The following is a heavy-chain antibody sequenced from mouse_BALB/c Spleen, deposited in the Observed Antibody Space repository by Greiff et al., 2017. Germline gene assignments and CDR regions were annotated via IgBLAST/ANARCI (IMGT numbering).Heavy chain of an antibody. CDR3: ARRAGGYPFDY. Sequence: QVTLKESGPGILQPSQTLSLTCSFSGFSLSTSGMGVSWIRQPSGKGLEWLAHIYWDDDKRYNPSLKSRLTISKDTSRNQVFLKITSVDTADTATYYCARRAGGYPFDYWGQGTTLTVSS. CDR1: GFSLSTSGMG. J-gene: IGHJ2*01. CDR2: IYWDDDK. V-gene: IGHV8-12*01. D-gene: IGHD2-2*01.